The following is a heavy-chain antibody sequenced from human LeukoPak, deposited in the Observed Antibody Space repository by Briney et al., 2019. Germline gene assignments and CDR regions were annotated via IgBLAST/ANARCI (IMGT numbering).Heavy chain of an antibody. D-gene: IGHD6-13*01. CDR2: ISSSGSTI. J-gene: IGHJ6*03. V-gene: IGHV3-48*03. Sequence: GGSLRLSCAASGFTFSSYEMNWVRQAPGKGLEWVSYISSSGSTIYYADSVKGRFTISRDNAKNSLYLQMNSLRAEDTAVYYCARASAGAAAEYYYYMDVWGKGTTVTISS. CDR1: GFTFSSYE. CDR3: ARASAGAAAEYYYYMDV.